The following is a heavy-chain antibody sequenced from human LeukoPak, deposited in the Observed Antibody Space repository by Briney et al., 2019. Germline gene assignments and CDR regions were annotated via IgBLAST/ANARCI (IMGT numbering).Heavy chain of an antibody. CDR1: GYTFTSYG. D-gene: IGHD3-10*01. CDR2: ISAYNGNT. CDR3: ARGVLWFGEGYYFDY. J-gene: IGHJ4*02. V-gene: IGHV1-18*01. Sequence: GASVKVSCKASGYTFTSYGISWVRQAPGQGLEWMGWISAYNGNTNYAQKLQGRVTMTTDTSTSTAYMELRSLRSDDTAVYYCARGVLWFGEGYYFDYWGQGTLVTVSS.